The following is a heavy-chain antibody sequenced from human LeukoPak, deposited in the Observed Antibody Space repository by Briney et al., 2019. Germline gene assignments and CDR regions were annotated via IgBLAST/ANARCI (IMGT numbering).Heavy chain of an antibody. Sequence: ASVKVSCKASGYTFTGYYMHWVRQAPGQGLEWMGWINPNSGGTNYAQKFQGRVTMTRDTSISTAYLQWSSLKASDTAMYYCARHLAAAGTNYYYYMDVWGKGTTVTVSS. J-gene: IGHJ6*03. D-gene: IGHD6-13*01. CDR3: ARHLAAAGTNYYYYMDV. CDR1: GYTFTGYY. V-gene: IGHV1-2*02. CDR2: INPNSGGT.